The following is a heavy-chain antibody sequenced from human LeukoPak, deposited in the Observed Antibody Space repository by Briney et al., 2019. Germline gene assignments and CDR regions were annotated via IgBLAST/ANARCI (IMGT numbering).Heavy chain of an antibody. D-gene: IGHD1-26*01. J-gene: IGHJ4*02. CDR3: ARASGSYFIDY. CDR1: GFTFSNYN. Sequence: GGSLRLSCAASGFTFSNYNMNWVRQAPGKGLEWVSSITGSSSYIYYADSVKGRFTISRDNAKNSLYLQMNSLRAEDTAVYYCARASGSYFIDYWGRGTLVTVSS. CDR2: ITGSSSYI. V-gene: IGHV3-21*01.